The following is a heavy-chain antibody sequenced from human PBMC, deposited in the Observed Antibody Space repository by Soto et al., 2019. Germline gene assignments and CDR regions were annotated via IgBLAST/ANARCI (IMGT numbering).Heavy chain of an antibody. D-gene: IGHD1-7*01. Sequence: EVQLLESGGGSVQPGGSLRLSCIASGFTFSSNDMSWVRQAPGKGLEGVSAISGRDGSTYYADSVKGRFTISRDNSKNTLFLQMNSLRIEDTAVYHCAKKLGKIGTFDNWGHGTLVGVTS. V-gene: IGHV3-23*01. CDR3: AKKLGKIGTFDN. J-gene: IGHJ4*01. CDR2: ISGRDGST. CDR1: GFTFSSND.